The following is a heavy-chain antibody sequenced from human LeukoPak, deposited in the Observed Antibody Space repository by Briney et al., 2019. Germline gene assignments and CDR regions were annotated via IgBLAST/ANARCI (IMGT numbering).Heavy chain of an antibody. CDR3: AREGSLLMVSVPPLDV. CDR2: INLNSGGT. J-gene: IGHJ6*04. D-gene: IGHD2-8*01. V-gene: IGHV1-2*02. Sequence: ASVKVSCKASGYTFTGYYMHWVRQAPGQGLEWMGWINLNSGGTNYAQKFQGRVTMTRDTSISTAYMELSRLRSDDTAVYYCAREGSLLMVSVPPLDVWGKGTTVTVSS. CDR1: GYTFTGYY.